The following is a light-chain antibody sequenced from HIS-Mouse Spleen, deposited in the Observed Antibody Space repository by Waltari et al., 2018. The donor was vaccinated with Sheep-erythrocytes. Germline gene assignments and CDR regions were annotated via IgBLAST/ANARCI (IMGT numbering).Light chain of an antibody. CDR3: CSYAGSSTWV. Sequence: QSALTQPASVSGSPGQSITISCTGTSSDVWSYNLVSWYQQHPGKAPKLMIYEGSKRPSVVSNRFSGYKSGNTASLTISGLQAEDEADYYCCSYAGSSTWVFGGGTKLTVL. CDR1: SSDVWSYNL. J-gene: IGLJ3*02. V-gene: IGLV2-23*01. CDR2: EGS.